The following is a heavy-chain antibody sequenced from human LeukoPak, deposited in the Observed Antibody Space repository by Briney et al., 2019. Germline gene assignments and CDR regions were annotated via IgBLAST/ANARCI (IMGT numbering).Heavy chain of an antibody. Sequence: PSETLSLTCTVSGDSISSYYWSWIRQPPGKGLEWIGYIYDSENTNYNPSLKSRVFISVDTSKNQFSLKLTSVTAADTAVYYCAKSYCSSTSCSYAFDIWGQGTMVTVSS. CDR3: AKSYCSSTSCSYAFDI. D-gene: IGHD2-2*01. J-gene: IGHJ3*02. CDR2: IYDSENT. V-gene: IGHV4-59*01. CDR1: GDSISSYY.